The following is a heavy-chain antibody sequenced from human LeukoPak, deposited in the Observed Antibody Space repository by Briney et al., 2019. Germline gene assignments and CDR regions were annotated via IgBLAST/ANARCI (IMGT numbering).Heavy chain of an antibody. J-gene: IGHJ6*03. CDR1: GYTFTGYY. D-gene: IGHD6-13*01. CDR2: INPNSGGT. V-gene: IGHV1-2*02. CDR3: ARAPSSSYVRAYYYYYYMDV. Sequence: ASVKVSCKASGYTFTGYYMHWVRQAPGQGLEWMGWINPNSGGTNYAQKFQGRVTMTRDTSISTAYMELSRLRSDDTAVYYCARAPSSSYVRAYYYYYYMDVWGKGTTVTVSS.